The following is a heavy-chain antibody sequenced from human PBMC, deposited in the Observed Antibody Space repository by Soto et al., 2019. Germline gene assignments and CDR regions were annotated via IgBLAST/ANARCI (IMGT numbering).Heavy chain of an antibody. D-gene: IGHD2-2*02. CDR3: PRSRDIVVVPAAIDIGYYGMDV. CDR1: GGTFSSYA. J-gene: IGHJ6*02. Sequence: QVQLVQSGAEVKKPGSSVKVSCKASGGTFSSYAISWVRQAPGQGLEWMGGIIPIFGTANYAQKFQGRVTITADESTSTAYMELSSLRSEDTAVYYCPRSRDIVVVPAAIDIGYYGMDVWGQGTTVTVSS. CDR2: IIPIFGTA. V-gene: IGHV1-69*01.